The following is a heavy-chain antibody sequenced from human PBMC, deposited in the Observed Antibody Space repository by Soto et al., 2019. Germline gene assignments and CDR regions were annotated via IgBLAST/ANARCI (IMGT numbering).Heavy chain of an antibody. CDR2: ISSDGTDK. Sequence: QVQLVESGGGVVQHGRSLRLSCAASGFRISSYGMHWVRHAPGTGLEWVSIISSDGTDKNYADSVKGRFTISRDNYKNTLYLQMNGLRVEDPAVYYFSQAIVIMVREGMNLFRKHIYGLDVWGQGLTVTIPS. V-gene: IGHV3-30*03. CDR3: SQAIVIMVREGMNLFRKHIYGLDV. CDR1: GFRISSYG. J-gene: IGHJ6*02. D-gene: IGHD3-10*01.